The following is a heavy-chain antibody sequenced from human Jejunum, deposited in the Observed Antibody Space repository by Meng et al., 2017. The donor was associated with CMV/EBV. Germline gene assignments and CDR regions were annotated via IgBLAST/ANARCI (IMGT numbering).Heavy chain of an antibody. J-gene: IGHJ5*01. V-gene: IGHV4-4*07. CDR3: ARRVREVRERGWENWLDS. CDR2: VKNSVVT. CDR1: GGSINSDS. D-gene: IGHD3-10*01. Sequence: QVQLQESGPGLVKPSETLSLTCTASGGSINSDSWNWIRQPAGKGLEWIGRVKNSVVTHYNPSFQSRVTVSVDTSKKEFSLKLSSVTAADTAVYYCARRVREVRERGWENWLDSWGQGIVVTVSS.